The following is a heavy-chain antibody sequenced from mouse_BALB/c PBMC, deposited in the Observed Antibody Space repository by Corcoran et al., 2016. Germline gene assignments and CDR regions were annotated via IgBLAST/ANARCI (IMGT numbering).Heavy chain of an antibody. V-gene: IGHV1-18*01. D-gene: IGHD1-1*01. Sequence: EVLLQQSGPELVKPGASVKIPCKVSGYRFTDYNMDWGSQSHGKSIEGIGDINPRSGGTIYNQTFKGKATLTVDKSSSTAYMELLSLTSEDSAVYYWARWGMTTFDYWGQGISVTVSS. CDR1: GYRFTDYN. J-gene: IGHJ2*03. CDR2: INPRSGGT. CDR3: ARWGMTTFDY.